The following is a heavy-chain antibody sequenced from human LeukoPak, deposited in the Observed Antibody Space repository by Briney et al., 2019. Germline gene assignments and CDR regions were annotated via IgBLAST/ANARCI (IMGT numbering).Heavy chain of an antibody. J-gene: IGHJ3*02. D-gene: IGHD5-24*01. CDR3: ARDMTLGRWLIYWMPFDI. V-gene: IGHV1-46*01. CDR1: GYTFISYY. Sequence: ASVKVSCKASGYTFISYYMHWVRQAPGQGLEWMGIINPSGGSTSYAQKFQGRVTMTRDTSTSTVYMELSSLRSEDTAVYYCARDMTLGRWLIYWMPFDIWGQGTMVTVSS. CDR2: INPSGGST.